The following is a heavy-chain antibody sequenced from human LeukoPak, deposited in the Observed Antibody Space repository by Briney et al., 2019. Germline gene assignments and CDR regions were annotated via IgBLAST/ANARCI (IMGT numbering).Heavy chain of an antibody. CDR1: GGSISSGGYY. CDR3: ARGFGLSPDC. V-gene: IGHV4-31*03. Sequence: SETLSLTCTVSGGSISSGGYYWSWIRQHPGKGLEWIGYIYYSGSTYYNPSLKSRVTISEDTSKNQFSLKLSSVTAADTAVYYCARGFGLSPDCWGQGTLVTVSS. CDR2: IYYSGST. J-gene: IGHJ4*02. D-gene: IGHD3-10*01.